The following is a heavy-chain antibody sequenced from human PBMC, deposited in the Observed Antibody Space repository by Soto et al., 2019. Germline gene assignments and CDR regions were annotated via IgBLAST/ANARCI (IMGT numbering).Heavy chain of an antibody. J-gene: IGHJ4*02. CDR2: IWYDGSNK. CDR1: GFTFSSYG. D-gene: IGHD4-17*01. CDR3: ARSGDYGDYGSVDY. V-gene: IGHV3-33*01. Sequence: QVQLVESGGGVVQPGRSLRLSCAASGFTFSSYGMHWVRQAPGKGLEWVAVIWYDGSNKYYADSVKGRFTISRDNSKNTLYLQMNSLRAEDTAVYYCARSGDYGDYGSVDYWGQGTLVTVSS.